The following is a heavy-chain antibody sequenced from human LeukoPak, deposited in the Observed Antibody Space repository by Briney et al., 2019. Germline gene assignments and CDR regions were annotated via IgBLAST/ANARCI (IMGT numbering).Heavy chain of an antibody. V-gene: IGHV1-2*06. Sequence: ASVEVSCKASGYTFTGYFIHWVRQAPGQGLEWMGRINPNTGGTNYAQKFQGRVTMTRDTFITTAYMELSRLRSDDTAIYYCARVKSDIFHYMDVWGKGTTVTVSS. J-gene: IGHJ6*03. D-gene: IGHD3-3*02. CDR1: GYTFTGYF. CDR3: ARVKSDIFHYMDV. CDR2: INPNTGGT.